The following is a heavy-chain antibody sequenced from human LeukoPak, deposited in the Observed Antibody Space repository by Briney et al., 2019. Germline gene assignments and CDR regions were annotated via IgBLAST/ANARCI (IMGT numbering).Heavy chain of an antibody. CDR3: ERVTSLPGTIFAS. D-gene: IGHD2-2*02. Sequence: GGSLRLPCAASGFTFSSCWMHWVRQDPGKGLVWVARINSDGSSTSYADSVEGRFTISRDNAKNTLYLQMSSLRVEDTAVYYCERVTSLPGTIFASWGQGTLVSVSS. V-gene: IGHV3-74*01. J-gene: IGHJ4*02. CDR2: INSDGSST. CDR1: GFTFSSCW.